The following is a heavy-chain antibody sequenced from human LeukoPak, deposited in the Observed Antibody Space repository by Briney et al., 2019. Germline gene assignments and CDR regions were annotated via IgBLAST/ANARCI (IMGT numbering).Heavy chain of an antibody. Sequence: GESLKISCKGSGYSFTSYWIGWVRQMPGKGLEWMGIIYPGDSDTRYSPSFQGQVTISADKSISTAYLQWSSLKASDTAMYYCARLPYCGGDCYFGAFDIWGQGTMVTVSS. J-gene: IGHJ3*02. CDR2: IYPGDSDT. CDR3: ARLPYCGGDCYFGAFDI. D-gene: IGHD2-21*02. V-gene: IGHV5-51*01. CDR1: GYSFTSYW.